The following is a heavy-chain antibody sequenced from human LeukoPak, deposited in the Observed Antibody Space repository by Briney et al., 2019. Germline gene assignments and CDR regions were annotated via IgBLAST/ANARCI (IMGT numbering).Heavy chain of an antibody. CDR2: IYYSGST. V-gene: IGHV4-59*12. CDR1: GGSISSYY. CDR3: ARAGVDGSGTSFWFDP. Sequence: PSETLSLTCTVSGGSISSYYWSWIRQPPGKGLEWIGYIYYSGSTNYNPSLKSRVTISVDTSKNQFSLRLSSVTAADTAVYYCARAGVDGSGTSFWFDPWGQGTLVTVSS. D-gene: IGHD3-10*01. J-gene: IGHJ5*02.